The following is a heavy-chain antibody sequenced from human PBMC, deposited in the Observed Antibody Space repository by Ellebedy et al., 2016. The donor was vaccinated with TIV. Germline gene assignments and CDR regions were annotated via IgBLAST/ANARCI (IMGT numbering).Heavy chain of an antibody. J-gene: IGHJ4*02. Sequence: GESLKISXAASGFPFGSEWMSWFRQAPGKGLEWVGNINQDGSRIYSVDSVKGRFTISRDNAKNSLYLQMNSLRAEDTAVYYCAKDLVWERPETDYWGQGTLVTVSS. CDR3: AKDLVWERPETDY. CDR1: GFPFGSEW. D-gene: IGHD1-26*01. CDR2: INQDGSRI. V-gene: IGHV3-7*01.